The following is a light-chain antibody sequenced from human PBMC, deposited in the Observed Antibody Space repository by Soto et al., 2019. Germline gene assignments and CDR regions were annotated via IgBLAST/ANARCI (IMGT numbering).Light chain of an antibody. CDR3: LSYTSSSTYV. CDR1: SSDVGGYNY. CDR2: EVS. Sequence: QSALTQPASVSGSPGQSITISCTGTSSDVGGYNYVSWYQQHPGKAPKLMIYEVSNRPSGVSNRFPGSKSGNTASLTISGLQVEDGTDYYCLSYTSSSTYVFGTGTKLTVL. V-gene: IGLV2-14*01. J-gene: IGLJ1*01.